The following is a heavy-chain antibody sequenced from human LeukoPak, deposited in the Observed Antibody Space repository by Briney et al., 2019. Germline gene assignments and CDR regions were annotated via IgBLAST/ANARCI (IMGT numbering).Heavy chain of an antibody. CDR1: GGTFSNYA. D-gene: IGHD3-3*01. V-gene: IGHV1-69*05. CDR3: ARVGSGYPDFDY. CDR2: IIPIFGTA. J-gene: IGHJ4*02. Sequence: SVKVSCKASGGTFSNYAISWVRQAPGQGLEWMGGIIPIFGTANYAQKFQGRVTITTDESTSTAYMELSSLRSEDTAVYYCARVGSGYPDFDYWGQGTLVTVSS.